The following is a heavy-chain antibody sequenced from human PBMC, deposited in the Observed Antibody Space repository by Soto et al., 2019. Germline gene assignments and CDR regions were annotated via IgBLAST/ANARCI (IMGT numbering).Heavy chain of an antibody. D-gene: IGHD3-22*01. CDR3: AGSPALYYDSSGSSFDY. V-gene: IGHV4-30-4*01. CDR1: GGSISSGDYY. Sequence: TLSLTCTVSGGSISSGDYYWSWIRQPPGKGLEWIGYIYYSGSTYYNPSLKSRVTISVDTSKNQFSLKLSSVTAADTAVYYCAGSPALYYDSSGSSFDYWGQGTLVTVSS. J-gene: IGHJ4*02. CDR2: IYYSGST.